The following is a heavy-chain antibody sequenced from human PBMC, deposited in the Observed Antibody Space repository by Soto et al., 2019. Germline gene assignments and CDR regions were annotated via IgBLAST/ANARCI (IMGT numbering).Heavy chain of an antibody. D-gene: IGHD6-19*01. CDR1: GFTFSSYS. V-gene: IGHV3-21*01. CDR3: ARRPSGWSLMEY. J-gene: IGHJ4*02. Sequence: EVQLVESGGGLVKPGGSLRLSCAASGFTFSSYSMNWVRQAPGKGLEWVSSISGSSSYIYYADSVKGRFTISRDNARNSLYLEMNSLRAEDTAVYYRARRPSGWSLMEYWGQGTLVTVSS. CDR2: ISGSSSYI.